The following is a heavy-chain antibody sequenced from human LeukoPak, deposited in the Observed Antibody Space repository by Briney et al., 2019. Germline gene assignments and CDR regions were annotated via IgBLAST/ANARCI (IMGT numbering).Heavy chain of an antibody. V-gene: IGHV3-21*01. CDR1: GFTFSSYS. CDR2: ISSSSSYI. J-gene: IGHJ3*02. D-gene: IGHD3-22*01. Sequence: GGSLRLSCAGSGFTFSSYSMNWVRQAPGKGLEWVSSISSSSSYINYGDSVKGRFTISRDNSKNTLYLQMNSLRAEDTAVYYCARDLEDSSPFGAFDMWGQGTMVTVSS. CDR3: ARDLEDSSPFGAFDM.